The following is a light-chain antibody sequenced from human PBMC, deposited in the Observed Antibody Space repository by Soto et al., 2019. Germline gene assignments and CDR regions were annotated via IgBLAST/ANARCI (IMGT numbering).Light chain of an antibody. CDR3: ASWDDSLHGWV. J-gene: IGLJ3*02. CDR1: SSDIGSNT. Sequence: QSVLTQPPSASGTPGQRVAISCSGSSSDIGSNTVNWYQHLPGTAPQLLMYSDNQRPSGVPDRFSGSKSGTSASLAISGLQSEDEGDYYCASWDDSLHGWVFGGGTKLTVL. CDR2: SDN. V-gene: IGLV1-44*01.